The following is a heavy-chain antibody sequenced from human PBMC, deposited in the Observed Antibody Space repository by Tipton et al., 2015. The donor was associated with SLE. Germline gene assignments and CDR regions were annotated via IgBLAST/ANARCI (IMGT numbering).Heavy chain of an antibody. Sequence: TLSLTCTVSGASISSNIYYWGWIRQPPGKGLEWIGSISYSGSTSYNPSLKSRVTIALDTSKNQFSLRLSSVTAADTAVYYCVSYDRSGHQFDYRGQGTLVTVSS. CDR3: VSYDRSGHQFDY. V-gene: IGHV4-39*07. CDR1: GASISSNIYY. CDR2: ISYSGST. D-gene: IGHD3-22*01. J-gene: IGHJ4*02.